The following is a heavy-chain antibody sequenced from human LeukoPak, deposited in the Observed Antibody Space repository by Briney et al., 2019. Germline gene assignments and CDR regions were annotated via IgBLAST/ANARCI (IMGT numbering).Heavy chain of an antibody. J-gene: IGHJ4*02. CDR2: IDTDGSST. V-gene: IGHV3-74*01. D-gene: IGHD6-13*01. CDR1: GFTFSSYW. CDR3: AKTGIAAAGDSPYHFDY. Sequence: GGSLRLSCAASGFTFSSYWMHWVRQAPGKGLVWVSRIDTDGSSTSYADSVKGRFTISRDNSKNTLYLQMNSLRAEDTAVYYCAKTGIAAAGDSPYHFDYWGQGTLVTVSS.